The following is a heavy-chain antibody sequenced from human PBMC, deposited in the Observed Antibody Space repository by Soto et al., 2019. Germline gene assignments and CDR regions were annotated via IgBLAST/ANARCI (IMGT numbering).Heavy chain of an antibody. CDR1: GFTFSSYW. CDR3: ASGPRIAAAGRVY. Sequence: GGSLRLSCAASGFTFSSYWMSWVRQAPGKGLEWVANIKQDGSEKYYVDSVKGRFTISRDNAKNSLYLQMNSLRAEDTAVYYCASGPRIAAAGRVYWGQGTLVTVSS. D-gene: IGHD6-13*01. V-gene: IGHV3-7*03. J-gene: IGHJ4*02. CDR2: IKQDGSEK.